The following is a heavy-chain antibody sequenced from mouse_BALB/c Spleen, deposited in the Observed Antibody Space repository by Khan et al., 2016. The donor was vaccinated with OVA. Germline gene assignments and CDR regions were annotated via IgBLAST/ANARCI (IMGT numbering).Heavy chain of an antibody. CDR3: AREEALDHFDH. J-gene: IGHJ2*01. V-gene: IGHV1S132*01. D-gene: IGHD3-2*02. Sequence: QVQLKQSGAELLRPSASVKLSCKTSGYFFTSYWIHCVNQRSAQGLVWFAPFFPGTDNSYYNQTFKDQASLTADKSSSTAYLQLSSLKAEDSDVNGRAREEALDHFDHWGQGTTLTVSS. CDR2: FFPGTDNS. CDR1: GYFFTSYW.